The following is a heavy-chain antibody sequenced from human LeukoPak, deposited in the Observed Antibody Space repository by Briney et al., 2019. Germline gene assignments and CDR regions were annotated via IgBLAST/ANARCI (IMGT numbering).Heavy chain of an antibody. Sequence: GGSLRLSCAASEFTFSSYSMNWVRQAQGKGLEWVSYITNSGNSKSYADSVKGRFTISRDNAKNSLYLQMNSLRPEDTAVYYCARVDQKEIVYYYGMDVWGQGTTVTVSS. CDR1: EFTFSSYS. J-gene: IGHJ6*02. CDR2: ITNSGNSK. V-gene: IGHV3-48*04. CDR3: ARVDQKEIVYYYGMDV. D-gene: IGHD5-12*01.